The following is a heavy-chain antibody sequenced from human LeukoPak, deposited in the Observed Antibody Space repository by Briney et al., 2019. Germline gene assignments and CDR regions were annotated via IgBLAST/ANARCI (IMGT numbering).Heavy chain of an antibody. CDR2: ITSNGGST. CDR3: AYSSGYYH. CDR1: GFTFSLYA. Sequence: PGGSLRLSCSASGFTFSLYAMHWVRQAPGRGLEYVPAITSNGGSTYYADSVKGRFTISRDNSKNTLYLHMSTLRPEDTAVYYCAYSSGYYHWGQGTLVTVSS. J-gene: IGHJ1*01. D-gene: IGHD3-22*01. V-gene: IGHV3-64D*06.